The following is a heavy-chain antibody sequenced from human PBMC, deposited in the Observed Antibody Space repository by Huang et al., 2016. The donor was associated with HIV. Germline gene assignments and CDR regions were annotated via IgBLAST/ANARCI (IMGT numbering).Heavy chain of an antibody. CDR2: SSYDGRSQ. Sequence: QVHLVESGGGVVQPGGSLRLSCAASGFKLSGFGMHGVRQAPGKGLEWVAVSSYDGRSQFYTDSVKGRFTISRDNSDNTLSLQMKGLRPDDTAVYYCAKESRWFSDFDHWGQGVLVSVSS. D-gene: IGHD2-15*01. V-gene: IGHV3-30*18. CDR3: AKESRWFSDFDH. CDR1: GFKLSGFG. J-gene: IGHJ4*02.